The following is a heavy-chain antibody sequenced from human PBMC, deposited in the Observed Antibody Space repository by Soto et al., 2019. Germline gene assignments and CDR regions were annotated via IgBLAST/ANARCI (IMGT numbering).Heavy chain of an antibody. CDR2: TYYRSKWYN. CDR3: ARAPTIFGVVSTVPYRMDV. D-gene: IGHD3-3*01. J-gene: IGHJ6*02. CDR1: GDSVSSNSAA. Sequence: SQTLSLTCAISGDSVSSNSAAWNWIRQSPSRGLEWLGRTYYRSKWYNDYAVSVRSRITINPDTSKNQFSLQLNSVTPEDTAVYYCARAPTIFGVVSTVPYRMDVWGQGTTVTVSS. V-gene: IGHV6-1*01.